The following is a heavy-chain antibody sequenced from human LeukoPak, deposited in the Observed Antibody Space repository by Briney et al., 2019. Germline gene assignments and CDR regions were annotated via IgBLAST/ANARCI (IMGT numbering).Heavy chain of an antibody. Sequence: SETLSLTCTVSGGSISSYYWSWIRQPPGKGLEWIGYIYYSGNTNYNPSLKSRVTISVDTSKNQFSLKLSSVTAADTAVYYCARHRAFDIWGQGTMVTVSS. J-gene: IGHJ3*02. CDR2: IYYSGNT. V-gene: IGHV4-59*08. CDR1: GGSISSYY. CDR3: ARHRAFDI.